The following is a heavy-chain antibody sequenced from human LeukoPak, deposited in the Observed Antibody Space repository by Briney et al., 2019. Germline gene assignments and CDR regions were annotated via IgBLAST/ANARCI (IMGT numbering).Heavy chain of an antibody. V-gene: IGHV4-39*07. CDR1: GGSISSSSYY. J-gene: IGHJ3*02. CDR3: ARGSYDYVWGSYRYPRHDAFDI. D-gene: IGHD3-16*02. Sequence: SETLSLTCTVSGGSISSSSYYWSWIRQPPGKGLEWIGEINHSGSTNYNPSLKSRVTISVDTSKNQFSLKLSSVTAADTAVYYCARGSYDYVWGSYRYPRHDAFDIWGQGTMVTVSS. CDR2: INHSGST.